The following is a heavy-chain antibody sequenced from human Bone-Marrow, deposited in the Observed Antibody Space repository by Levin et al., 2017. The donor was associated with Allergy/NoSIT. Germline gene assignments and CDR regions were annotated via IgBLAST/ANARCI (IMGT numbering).Heavy chain of an antibody. CDR2: ISFDGANK. CDR1: GFIFSSYA. Sequence: GESLKISCTGSGFIFSSYAMHWARQAPGKGLEWVAVISFDGANKFYTDSVKGRFSISRDNSKSTLFLQMNTLKSDDTAMYYCARSERFLESYSPVPRVPPQFDCWGQGTLVTVSS. V-gene: IGHV3-30-3*01. J-gene: IGHJ4*02. CDR3: ARSERFLESYSPVPRVPPQFDC. D-gene: IGHD3-3*01.